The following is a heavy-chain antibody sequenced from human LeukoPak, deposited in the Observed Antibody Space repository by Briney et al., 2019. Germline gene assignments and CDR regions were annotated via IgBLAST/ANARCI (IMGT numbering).Heavy chain of an antibody. D-gene: IGHD1-14*01. CDR2: ISGSGGST. J-gene: IGHJ4*02. Sequence: GGSLRLSCEASGFTFSSHAMSWVRQAPGRGLEWVSAISGSGGSTYYADSVKGRFTISRDNSKNTLYLQMNSLRVEDTAVYYCAKPARTDYADYWGQGTLVTVSS. CDR3: AKPARTDYADY. V-gene: IGHV3-23*01. CDR1: GFTFSSHA.